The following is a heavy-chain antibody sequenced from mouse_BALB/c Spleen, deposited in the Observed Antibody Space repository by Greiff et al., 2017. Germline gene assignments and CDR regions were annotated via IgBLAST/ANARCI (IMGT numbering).Heavy chain of an antibody. Sequence: VQLKQSGPGLVKPSQSLSLTCTVTGYSITSDYAWNWIRQFPGNKLEWMGYISYSGSTSYNPSLKSRISITRDTSKNQFFLQLNSVTTEDTATYYCAREDVWGAGTTVTVSS. CDR1: GYSITSDYA. V-gene: IGHV3-2*02. CDR2: ISYSGST. J-gene: IGHJ1*01. CDR3: AREDV.